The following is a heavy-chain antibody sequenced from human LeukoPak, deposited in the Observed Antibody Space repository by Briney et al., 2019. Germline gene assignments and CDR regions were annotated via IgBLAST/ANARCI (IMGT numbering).Heavy chain of an antibody. D-gene: IGHD3-22*01. CDR2: ISGSGGST. J-gene: IGHJ4*02. V-gene: IGHV3-23*01. CDR3: VTEANDSSGYYRYYFDY. Sequence: PGGSLRLSCAASGFTFSSYAMSWVRQAPGKGLEWVSAISGSGGSTYYADSVKGRFTISRDNSKNTLYLQMNRLRAEDTAVYYCVTEANDSSGYYRYYFDYWGQGTLVTVSS. CDR1: GFTFSSYA.